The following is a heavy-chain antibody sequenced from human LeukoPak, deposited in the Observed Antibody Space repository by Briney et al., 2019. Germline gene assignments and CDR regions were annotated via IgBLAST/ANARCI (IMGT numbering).Heavy chain of an antibody. V-gene: IGHV3-74*01. CDR2: INGDGSST. Sequence: PGGSLRLSCAASGFSFSTYWMHWVRQAPGKGLVWVSRINGDGSSTSYGDSEKGRFTVSRDNAKNTLYLQMNGLRVEDTAVYYCARALGDIRGQGTLVTVSS. CDR3: ARALGDI. J-gene: IGHJ4*02. CDR1: GFSFSTYW.